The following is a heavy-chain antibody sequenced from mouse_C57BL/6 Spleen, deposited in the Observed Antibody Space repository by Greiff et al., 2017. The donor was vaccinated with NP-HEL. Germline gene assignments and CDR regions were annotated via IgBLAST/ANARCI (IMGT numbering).Heavy chain of an antibody. D-gene: IGHD2-4*01. Sequence: VQLQQSGPELVKPGASVKISCKASGYTFTDYYMNWVKQSHGKSLEWIGDINPNNGGTSYNQKFKGKATLTVDKSSSTAYMELRSLTSEDSAVYYCAYDYDQAYWGQGTLVTVSA. V-gene: IGHV1-26*01. CDR2: INPNNGGT. J-gene: IGHJ3*01. CDR1: GYTFTDYY. CDR3: AYDYDQAY.